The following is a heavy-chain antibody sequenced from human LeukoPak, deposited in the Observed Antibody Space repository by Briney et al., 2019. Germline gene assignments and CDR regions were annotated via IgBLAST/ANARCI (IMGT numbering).Heavy chain of an antibody. CDR1: GYTLTELS. J-gene: IGHJ1*01. D-gene: IGHD4-17*01. Sequence: ASVKVSCKVSGYTLTELSMHWVRQAPGKGLEWMGGFDPEDGETIYAQKFQGRVTMTEDTSTDTAYMELSSLRSEDTAVYYCASIYYGAKERYFQHWGQGTLVTVSS. CDR2: FDPEDGET. CDR3: ASIYYGAKERYFQH. V-gene: IGHV1-24*01.